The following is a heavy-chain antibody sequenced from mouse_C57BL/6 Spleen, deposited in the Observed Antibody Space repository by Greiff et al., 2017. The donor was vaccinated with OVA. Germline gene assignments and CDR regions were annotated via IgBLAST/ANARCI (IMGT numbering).Heavy chain of an antibody. CDR2: IYPGSGST. CDR1: GYTFTSYW. CDR3: ARSPHITTYAMDY. D-gene: IGHD1-1*01. Sequence: QVQLQQPGAELVKPGASVKMSCKASGYTFTSYWITWVKQRPGQGLEWIGDIYPGSGSTNYNEKLKSKATLTVDTSSSTAYMQLSSLTSEDSAVYYCARSPHITTYAMDYWGQGTSVTVSS. V-gene: IGHV1-55*01. J-gene: IGHJ4*01.